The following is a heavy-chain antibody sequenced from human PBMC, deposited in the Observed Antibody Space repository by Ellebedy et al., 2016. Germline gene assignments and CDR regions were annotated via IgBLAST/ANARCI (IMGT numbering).Heavy chain of an antibody. Sequence: SETLSLTCNITDDSITSYYWSWIRQSPGKGLEWIGQITPTGGTNYRPSLKSRVTMSVDTSKNQFSLKLTSVTAAGTALYYCARYYSRYYGLDVWGQGTTVTVSS. CDR1: DDSITSYY. CDR3: ARYYSRYYGLDV. J-gene: IGHJ6*02. V-gene: IGHV4-4*07. D-gene: IGHD2-21*01. CDR2: ITPTGGT.